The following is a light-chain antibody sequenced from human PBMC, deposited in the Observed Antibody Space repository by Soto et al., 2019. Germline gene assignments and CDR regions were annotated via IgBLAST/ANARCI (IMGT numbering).Light chain of an antibody. Sequence: QSVLNQPASVFGCPGLSITISCTGTSSGVGGSNYVSWYKQPPGKAPNLMIYDVSNRPSGVSNRFSGSKSGNTASLTISGLQAEDEADYYCSSYTSSSTLVFGTGTKVTVL. CDR2: DVS. CDR1: SSGVGGSNY. CDR3: SSYTSSSTLV. J-gene: IGLJ1*01. V-gene: IGLV2-14*01.